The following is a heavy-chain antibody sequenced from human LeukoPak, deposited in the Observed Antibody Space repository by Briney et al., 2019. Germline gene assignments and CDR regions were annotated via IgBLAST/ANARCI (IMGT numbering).Heavy chain of an antibody. CDR2: INPNSGGT. Sequence: ASVKVSCKASGYTFTGYYMHWVRQAPGQGLERMGWINPNSGGTNYAQKFQGRVTMTRDTSISTAYMELSRLRSDHTAVYYCARGVSSSWYAYYYYYMDVWGKGTTVTVSS. CDR1: GYTFTGYY. D-gene: IGHD6-13*01. V-gene: IGHV1-2*02. CDR3: ARGVSSSWYAYYYYYMDV. J-gene: IGHJ6*03.